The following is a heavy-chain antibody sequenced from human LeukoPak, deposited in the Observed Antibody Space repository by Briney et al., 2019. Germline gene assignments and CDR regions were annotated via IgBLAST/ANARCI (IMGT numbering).Heavy chain of an antibody. V-gene: IGHV1-69*01. J-gene: IGHJ1*01. Sequence: SVKVSCKASGGTFSSYATSWVRQAPGQGLEWMGGIIPIFGTANYPQKFQGRVTITADESTSTAYMELSSLRSEDTAVYYCASREDIVVVPAALAEYFQHWGQGTLVTVSS. CDR1: GGTFSSYA. D-gene: IGHD2-2*01. CDR2: IIPIFGTA. CDR3: ASREDIVVVPAALAEYFQH.